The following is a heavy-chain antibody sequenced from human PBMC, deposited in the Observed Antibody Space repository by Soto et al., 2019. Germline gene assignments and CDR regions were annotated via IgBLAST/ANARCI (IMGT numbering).Heavy chain of an antibody. D-gene: IGHD6-25*01. CDR2: VYFSGNT. V-gene: IGHV4-59*01. J-gene: IGHJ5*02. Sequence: PSETLSLTCTISGDSSSSYYWTWIRQSPGKGLEWIGYVYFSGNTNYNPSLKSRVTISIDTSKNQFSLRLASVTAADTAFYYCGSVRPSGYVLSWGQGTLVTVSS. CDR1: GDSSSSYY. CDR3: GSVRPSGYVLS.